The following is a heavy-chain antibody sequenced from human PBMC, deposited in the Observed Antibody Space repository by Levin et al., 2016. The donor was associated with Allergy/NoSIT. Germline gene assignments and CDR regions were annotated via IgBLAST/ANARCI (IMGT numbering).Heavy chain of an antibody. V-gene: IGHV4-59*01. J-gene: IGHJ6*02. CDR2: IYYSGST. Sequence: ETLSLTCTVSGGSISSYYWSWIRQPPGKGLEWIGYIYYSGSTNYNPSLKSRVTISVDTSKNQFSLKLSSVTAADTAVYYCARGDYGDYFAPQIPDYYYYGMDVWGQGTTVTVSS. D-gene: IGHD4-17*01. CDR1: GGSISSYY. CDR3: ARGDYGDYFAPQIPDYYYYGMDV.